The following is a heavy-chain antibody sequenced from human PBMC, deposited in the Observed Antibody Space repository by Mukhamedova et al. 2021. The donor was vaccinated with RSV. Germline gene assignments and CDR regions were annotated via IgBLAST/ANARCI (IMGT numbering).Heavy chain of an antibody. J-gene: IGHJ6*02. V-gene: IGHV3-48*03. CDR3: AREEYKEGGGYYSRSYFFNGMDV. CDR2: IRSSDSSI. Sequence: WVRQAPGKGLEWLSHIRSSDSSIYYADSVRGRFTISRDNAKNSLYLQMNSLRAEDTAVYSCAREEYKEGGGYYSRSYFFNGMDVGG. D-gene: IGHD3-22*01.